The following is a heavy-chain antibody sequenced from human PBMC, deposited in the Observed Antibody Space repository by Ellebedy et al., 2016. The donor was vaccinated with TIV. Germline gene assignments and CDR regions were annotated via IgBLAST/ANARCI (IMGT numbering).Heavy chain of an antibody. CDR3: ANVGGSGIYYNGF. CDR1: GFTFSNYA. D-gene: IGHD3-10*01. Sequence: GESLKISCAASGFTFSNYAMSWVRRSPGKGLDWVSLISGSGEYTYYADSVKGRLTISRDNSKNMLYLQMNSLKVEDTAVYYCANVGGSGIYYNGFWGQGTLVTVSS. CDR2: ISGSGEYT. V-gene: IGHV3-23*01. J-gene: IGHJ4*02.